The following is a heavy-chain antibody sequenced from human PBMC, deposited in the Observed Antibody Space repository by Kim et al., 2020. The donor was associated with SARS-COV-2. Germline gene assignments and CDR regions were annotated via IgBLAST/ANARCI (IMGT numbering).Heavy chain of an antibody. CDR2: IYHSGST. V-gene: IGHV4-38-2*02. J-gene: IGHJ4*02. CDR3: ARDRGIAAAGNCD. D-gene: IGHD6-13*01. Sequence: SETLSLTCTVSGYSISSGYYWGWIRQPPGKGLEWIGSIYHSGSTYYNPSLKSRVTISVDTSKNQFSLKLSSVTAADTAVYYCARDRGIAAAGNCDWGQGT. CDR1: GYSISSGYY.